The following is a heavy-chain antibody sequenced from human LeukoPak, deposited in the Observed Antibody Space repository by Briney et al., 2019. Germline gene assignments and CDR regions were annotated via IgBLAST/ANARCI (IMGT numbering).Heavy chain of an antibody. Sequence: PGGSLRLSCAASGFTFSSYWMHWVRQAPGKGLVWVSRIDSDGSGAVYADSVMGRFTISRDNAKNTLYLQMNSLRAEDTAVYYCARGRNVFVSWGQGTLVTVSS. CDR2: IDSDGSGA. J-gene: IGHJ4*02. CDR1: GFTFSSYW. V-gene: IGHV3-74*01. CDR3: ARGRNVFVS. D-gene: IGHD3-10*02.